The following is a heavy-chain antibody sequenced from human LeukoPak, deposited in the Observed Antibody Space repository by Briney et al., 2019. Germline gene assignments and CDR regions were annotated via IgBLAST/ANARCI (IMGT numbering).Heavy chain of an antibody. J-gene: IGHJ3*02. CDR3: ATSFKYYDYVWGSYRPRGDAFDI. CDR2: IYYSGST. V-gene: IGHV4-59*01. CDR1: GDSFSTYY. Sequence: SETLSLTCTVSGDSFSTYYWSWIRQPPGKGLEWIGYIYYSGSTNYNPSLKSRVTISVDTSKNQFSLKLSSVTAADTAVYYCATSFKYYDYVWGSYRPRGDAFDIWGQGTMVTVSS. D-gene: IGHD3-16*02.